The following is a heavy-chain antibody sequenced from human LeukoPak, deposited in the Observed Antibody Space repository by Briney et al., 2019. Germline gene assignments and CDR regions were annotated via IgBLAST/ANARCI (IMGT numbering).Heavy chain of an antibody. Sequence: SETLSLTCAVYGGSFSGYYWSWIRQPPGKGLEWIGEINHSGSTNYDPSLKSRVTISVDTSKNQFSLKLSSVTAADTAVYYCAGHHPRNTVDFWGQGTLVTVSS. CDR3: AGHHPRNTVDF. J-gene: IGHJ4*02. V-gene: IGHV4-34*01. CDR1: GGSFSGYY. CDR2: INHSGST. D-gene: IGHD2/OR15-2a*01.